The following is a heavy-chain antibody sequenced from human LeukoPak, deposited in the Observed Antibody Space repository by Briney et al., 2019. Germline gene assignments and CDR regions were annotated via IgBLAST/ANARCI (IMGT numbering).Heavy chain of an antibody. Sequence: GASVKVSCKASGYSFTTYGISWVRQAPGQGLEWMGWISAYNGNTNYVQKLQGRVTMTADTSTTTAHMELRSLRSDDTAVYYCARDEGKRYCSSTSCYYYYYGMDVWGQGTTVTVSS. CDR1: GYSFTTYG. CDR2: ISAYNGNT. J-gene: IGHJ6*02. V-gene: IGHV1-18*01. D-gene: IGHD2-2*01. CDR3: ARDEGKRYCSSTSCYYYYYGMDV.